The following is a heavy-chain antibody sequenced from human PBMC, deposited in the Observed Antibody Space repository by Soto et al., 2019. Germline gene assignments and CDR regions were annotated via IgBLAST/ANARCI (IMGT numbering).Heavy chain of an antibody. Sequence: SETLSLTCAVSGGSISSGGYSWSWIRQPPGKGLEWIGYIYHSGSTYYNPSLKSRVTISVDRSKNQFSLKLSSVTAADTAVYYCARGNGYYYGSGSSSYYFDYWGQGTLVTVSS. V-gene: IGHV4-30-2*01. CDR2: IYHSGST. CDR3: ARGNGYYYGSGSSSYYFDY. J-gene: IGHJ4*02. D-gene: IGHD3-10*01. CDR1: GGSISSGGYS.